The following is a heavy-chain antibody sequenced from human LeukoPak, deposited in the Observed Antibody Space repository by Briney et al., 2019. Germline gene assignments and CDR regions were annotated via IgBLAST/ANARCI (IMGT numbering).Heavy chain of an antibody. CDR2: IYPGDSDT. Sequence: GESLKISCKGSGYSFTSYWIGWVRQMPGKGLEWMGIIYPGDSDTRYSPSFQGQVTISADKSISTAYLQWSSLKASDTAVYYCATAMLIDYYGMDVWGQGTTVTVSS. V-gene: IGHV5-51*01. CDR3: ATAMLIDYYGMDV. D-gene: IGHD2-8*01. CDR1: GYSFTSYW. J-gene: IGHJ6*02.